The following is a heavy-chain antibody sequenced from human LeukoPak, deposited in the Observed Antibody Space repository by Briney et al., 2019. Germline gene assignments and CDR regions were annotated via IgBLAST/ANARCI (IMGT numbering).Heavy chain of an antibody. J-gene: IGHJ4*02. CDR2: IKQDGSEK. CDR1: GFTFSSYW. D-gene: IGHD2-2*01. V-gene: IGHV3-7*03. CDR3: AKDVCSSTSCYLFDY. Sequence: GGSLRLSCAASGFTFSSYWMSWVRQAPGKGLEWVANIKQDGSEKYYVDSVKGRFTISRDNAKNSLYLQMNSLRAEDTAVYYCAKDVCSSTSCYLFDYWGQGTLVTVSS.